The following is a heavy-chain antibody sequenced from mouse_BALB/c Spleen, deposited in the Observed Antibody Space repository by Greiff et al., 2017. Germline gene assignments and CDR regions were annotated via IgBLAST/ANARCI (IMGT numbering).Heavy chain of an antibody. Sequence: EVKLQQSGAELVKPGASVKLSCTASGFNIKDTYMHWVKQRPEQGLEWIGRIDPANGNTKYDPKFQGKATITADTSSNTAYLQLSSLTSEDTAVYYCAGGGNYEGFAYWGQGTLVTVSA. V-gene: IGHV14-3*02. CDR3: AGGGNYEGFAY. D-gene: IGHD2-1*01. CDR1: GFNIKDTY. CDR2: IDPANGNT. J-gene: IGHJ3*01.